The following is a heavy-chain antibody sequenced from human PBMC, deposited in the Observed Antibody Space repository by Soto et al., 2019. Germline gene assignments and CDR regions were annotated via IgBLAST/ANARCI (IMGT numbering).Heavy chain of an antibody. CDR1: GFTFSGSA. CDR3: TRNPSRYDILTGYYDYYGMDV. V-gene: IGHV3-73*01. J-gene: IGHJ6*02. CDR2: IRSKANSYAT. D-gene: IGHD3-9*01. Sequence: LRLSCAASGFTFSGSAMHWVRQASGKGLEWVGRIRSKANSYATAYAASVKGRFTISRDDSKNTAYLQMNSLKTEDTAVYYCTRNPSRYDILTGYYDYYGMDVWGQGTTVTVSS.